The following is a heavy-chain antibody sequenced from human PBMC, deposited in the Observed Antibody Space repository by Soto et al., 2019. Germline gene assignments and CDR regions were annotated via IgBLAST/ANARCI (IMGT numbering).Heavy chain of an antibody. J-gene: IGHJ4*01. D-gene: IGHD6-13*01. Sequence: GGSLRLSCAASGFNFSSYAMSWIRQAPGKGLEWASAISGSGGSTYYADSVKGRFATSGNNCRNTLHLQMNSLRAEDTAVCSGAITYSSSYPCCGCWGQGTRVTGSS. V-gene: IGHV3-23*01. CDR2: ISGSGGST. CDR3: AITYSSSYPCCGC. CDR1: GFNFSSYA.